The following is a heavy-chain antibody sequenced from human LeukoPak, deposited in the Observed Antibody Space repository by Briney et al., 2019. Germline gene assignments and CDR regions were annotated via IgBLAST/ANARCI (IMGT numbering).Heavy chain of an antibody. J-gene: IGHJ4*02. CDR1: GYRFSSYW. CDR3: VRALGYCSSGSCFYYDY. CDR2: IYPGDSET. V-gene: IGHV5-51*01. Sequence: GESLKISCKGSGYRFSSYWIGWVRQMPGKGLEWMGIIYPGDSETRYSPSFQCQVTISADKSISTAYLQWSSLKASDTAMYYCVRALGYCSSGSCFYYDYWGQGTLVTVSS. D-gene: IGHD2-15*01.